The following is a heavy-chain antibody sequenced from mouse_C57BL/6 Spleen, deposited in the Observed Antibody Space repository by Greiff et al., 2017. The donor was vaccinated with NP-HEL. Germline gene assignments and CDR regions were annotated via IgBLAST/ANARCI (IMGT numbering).Heavy chain of an antibody. CDR1: GFNIKDDY. V-gene: IGHV14-4*01. Sequence: VQLQQSGAELVRPGASVKLSCTASGFNIKDDYMHWVKQRPEQGLEWIGWIDPENGDTEYASKFQGKATITADTASNTAYLQLSSLTSEDTAVYYCTTGAMDYWCQGTSVTVSS. CDR3: TTGAMDY. CDR2: IDPENGDT. J-gene: IGHJ4*01.